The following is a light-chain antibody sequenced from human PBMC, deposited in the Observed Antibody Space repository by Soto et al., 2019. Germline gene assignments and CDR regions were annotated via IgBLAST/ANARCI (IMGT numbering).Light chain of an antibody. CDR2: GTS. CDR1: QSGSSSY. J-gene: IGKJ4*01. V-gene: IGKV3-20*01. CDR3: QQYDSSPLT. Sequence: EIALTQSPGTLSSSPGERATLSCRASQSGSSSYLAWYQQKHGQAPRLLIYGTSSRATGIPDSSSGSGSGTDFTLTMSRREREDVAVYYCQQYDSSPLTCGGGTKVEIK.